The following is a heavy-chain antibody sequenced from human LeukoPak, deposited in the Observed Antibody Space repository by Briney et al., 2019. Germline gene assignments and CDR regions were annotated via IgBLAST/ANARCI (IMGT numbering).Heavy chain of an antibody. J-gene: IGHJ3*02. CDR3: ARSYQTNRDAFDI. CDR2: MYYSGST. V-gene: IGHV4-59*08. CDR1: GDSISTFY. Sequence: SETLSLTCTVSGDSISTFYWSWIRQPPGKGLEWIGYMYYSGSTNYNPSLKSRVTISVDTSKNQFSLKLSSVTAADTAVYYCARSYQTNRDAFDIWGQGTMVTVSS. D-gene: IGHD1-1*01.